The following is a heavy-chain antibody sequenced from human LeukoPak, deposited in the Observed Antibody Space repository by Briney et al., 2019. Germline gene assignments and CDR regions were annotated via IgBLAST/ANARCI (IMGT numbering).Heavy chain of an antibody. J-gene: IGHJ6*04. CDR2: IIPIFGTA. D-gene: IGHD6-19*01. CDR1: GYTFTGYY. CDR3: ARPWLVQNYYYGMDV. Sequence: SVKVSCKASGYTFTGYYMHWVRQAPGQGLEWMGGIIPIFGTADYAQKFQGRVTITADESTSTAYMELSSLRSEDTAVYYCARPWLVQNYYYGMDVWGKGTTVTVSS. V-gene: IGHV1-69*13.